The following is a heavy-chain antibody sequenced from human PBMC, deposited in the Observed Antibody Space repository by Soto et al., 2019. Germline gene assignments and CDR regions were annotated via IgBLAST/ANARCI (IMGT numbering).Heavy chain of an antibody. D-gene: IGHD6-19*01. CDR1: GYTFTGYY. V-gene: IGHV1-2*04. J-gene: IGHJ6*02. CDR3: ARSVAGRGVYYYYGMDV. CDR2: INPNSGGT. Sequence: ASVKVSCKASGYTFTGYYMHWVRQAPGQGLEWMGWINPNSGGTNYAQKFQGWVTMTRDTSISTAYMELSRLRSGDTAVYYCARSVAGRGVYYYYGMDVWGQGTTVTVSS.